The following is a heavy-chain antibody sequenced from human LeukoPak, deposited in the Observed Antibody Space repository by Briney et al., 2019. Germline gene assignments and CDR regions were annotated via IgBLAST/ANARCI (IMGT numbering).Heavy chain of an antibody. CDR1: GYTFTGYY. V-gene: IGHV1-2*02. CDR3: ARDRESKTYYYDSSGYPYFDY. D-gene: IGHD3-22*01. J-gene: IGHJ4*02. CDR2: INPNSGGT. Sequence: ASVKVSCKASGYTFTGYYMHWVRQAPGQGLEWMGWINPNSGGTNYAQKFQGRVTMTRDTSISTAYMELSRLRSDDTAVYYCARDRESKTYYYDSSGYPYFDYWGQGTLVTVSS.